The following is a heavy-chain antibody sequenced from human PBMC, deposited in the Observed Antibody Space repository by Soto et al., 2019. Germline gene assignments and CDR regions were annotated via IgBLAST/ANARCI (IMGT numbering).Heavy chain of an antibody. D-gene: IGHD6-19*01. CDR3: ARQPAVAGASLDY. Sequence: EVQVVESGGGLVKPGGSLRLSCVTSGFYFSSYTMNWVRQAPGQGLEWVSLVNGRGTYILYADSVKGRFTISRDNAKNSVFLEMSSLSVDDSAMYYCARQPAVAGASLDYWGQGALVTVSS. V-gene: IGHV3-21*01. J-gene: IGHJ4*02. CDR1: GFYFSSYT. CDR2: VNGRGTYI.